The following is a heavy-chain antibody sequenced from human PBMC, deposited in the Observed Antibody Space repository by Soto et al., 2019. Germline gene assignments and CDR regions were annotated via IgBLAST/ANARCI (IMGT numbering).Heavy chain of an antibody. D-gene: IGHD3-22*01. V-gene: IGHV3-23*01. CDR1: GFTFSGYA. J-gene: IGHJ4*02. CDR3: ARSYYYGTSAYYYFDY. Sequence: EVQLLESGGGLVQPGGSLRLSCAASGFTFSGYAMSWVRQAPGKGLEWVSSISTSGGGTYYADSVQGRFTISRDNSKNTLYLQMNSLRAEDTAVYYCARSYYYGTSAYYYFDYWGQGTLVTVSS. CDR2: ISTSGGGT.